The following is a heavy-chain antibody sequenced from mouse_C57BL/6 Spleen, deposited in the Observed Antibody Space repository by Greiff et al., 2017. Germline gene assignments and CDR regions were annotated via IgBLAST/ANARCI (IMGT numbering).Heavy chain of an antibody. CDR2: ILPGSGST. J-gene: IGHJ1*03. V-gene: IGHV1-9*01. D-gene: IGHD2-5*01. Sequence: VNVVESGAELMKPGASVKLSCKATGYTFTGYWIEWVKQRPGHGLEWIGEILPGSGSTNYNAKFKGKATFTADTSSNTAYMQLSGLTTEDSAIYYCARPYYSNWYFDVWGTGTTVTVSS. CDR3: ARPYYSNWYFDV. CDR1: GYTFTGYW.